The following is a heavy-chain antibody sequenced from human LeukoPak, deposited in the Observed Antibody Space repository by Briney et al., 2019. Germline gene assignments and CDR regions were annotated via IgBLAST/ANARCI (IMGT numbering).Heavy chain of an antibody. Sequence: GGSLRLSCAVSGFTFSTYGMTWVRQAPGKGLEWVSTISGSGGSTRYADSVKGRFTISRDNSKNTLYLQMNSLRAEDTAVYYCARDLLLWFGESPLDYWGQGTLVTVSS. CDR2: ISGSGGST. CDR3: ARDLLLWFGESPLDY. CDR1: GFTFSTYG. J-gene: IGHJ4*02. D-gene: IGHD3-10*01. V-gene: IGHV3-23*01.